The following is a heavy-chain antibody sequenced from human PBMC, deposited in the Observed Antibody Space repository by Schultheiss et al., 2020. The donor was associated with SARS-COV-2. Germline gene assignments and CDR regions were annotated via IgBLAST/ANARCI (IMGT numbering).Heavy chain of an antibody. CDR1: GFTFSSYA. D-gene: IGHD2/OR15-2a*01. CDR2: ISYDGSNK. J-gene: IGHJ6*02. Sequence: GGSLRLSCAASGFTFSSYAMHWVRQAPGKGLEWVAVISYDGSNKYYADSVTGRFTISRDNSKNTLYLQMNSLRAEDTAVYYCAKDLSMVKYYYYYYGMDVWVQGKTVTVSS. V-gene: IGHV3-30-3*01. CDR3: AKDLSMVKYYYYYYGMDV.